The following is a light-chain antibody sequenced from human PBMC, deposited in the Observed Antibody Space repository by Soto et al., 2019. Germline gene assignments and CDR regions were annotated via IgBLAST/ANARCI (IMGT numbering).Light chain of an antibody. J-gene: IGKJ1*01. CDR1: ESIGRS. CDR3: MQRSDWRT. V-gene: IGKV3-11*01. Sequence: IVLTQSPVSLSLSPGERATLSCRASESIGRSLAWYQQRPGQAPRLLIYDASNRATGIPARFSGSGSGTDFPVTIRRLESEVFAVYYCMQRSDWRTFGRGTKVEIK. CDR2: DAS.